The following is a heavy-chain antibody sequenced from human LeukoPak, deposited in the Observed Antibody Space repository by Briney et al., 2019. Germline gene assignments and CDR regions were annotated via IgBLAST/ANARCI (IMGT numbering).Heavy chain of an antibody. J-gene: IGHJ5*02. V-gene: IGHV4-34*01. CDR2: INHSGST. D-gene: IGHD2-8*01. Sequence: PSETLSLTCAVYRGSFSGYYWSWIRQPPGKGLEWIGEINHSGSTNYNPSLKSRVTISVDTSKNQFSLKLSSVTAADTAVYYCARLMDRGPWGQGTLVTVSS. CDR3: ARLMDRGP. CDR1: RGSFSGYY.